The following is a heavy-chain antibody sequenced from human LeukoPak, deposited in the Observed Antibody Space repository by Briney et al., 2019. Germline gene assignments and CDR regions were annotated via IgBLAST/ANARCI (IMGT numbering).Heavy chain of an antibody. J-gene: IGHJ4*02. V-gene: IGHV3-30*01. CDR2: ISYDGSNK. Sequence: GGSLRLSCAASGFTFSSYAMHWVRQAPGKGLEWVAVISYDGSNKYYADSVKGRFTISRDNSKNTLYLQMNSLRAEDTAVHYCARDGGLSDDYYFDYWGQGTLVTVSS. CDR1: GFTFSSYA. D-gene: IGHD3-16*02. CDR3: ARDGGLSDDYYFDY.